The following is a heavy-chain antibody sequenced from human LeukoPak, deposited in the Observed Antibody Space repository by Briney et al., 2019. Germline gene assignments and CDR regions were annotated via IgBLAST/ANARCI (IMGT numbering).Heavy chain of an antibody. CDR2: ISDIGSI. CDR3: AGHNPRNTVDF. CDR1: GGSMSSYY. J-gene: IGHJ4*02. Sequence: PSETLSLTCTVSGGSMSSYYWSWIRQPPGKGLEWIAYISDIGSINYNPSLKTRVTISFALSQNPFSVTLSSVTAADTGVYYCAGHNPRNTVDFWGQGTLVTVSS. V-gene: IGHV4-59*08. D-gene: IGHD2/OR15-2a*01.